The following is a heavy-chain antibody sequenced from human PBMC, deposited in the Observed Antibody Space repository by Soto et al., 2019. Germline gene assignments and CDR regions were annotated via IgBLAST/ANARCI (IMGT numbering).Heavy chain of an antibody. J-gene: IGHJ4*02. CDR1: GFTFSSYA. CDR2: ISGSGGST. D-gene: IGHD3-10*01. Sequence: EVQLLESGGGLVQPGGSLRLSCAASGFTFSSYAMSWVHQAPGKGLEWVSAISGSGGSTYYADSVKGRFSISRDNSKNMLYLQMNSLRAEDTAIYYCAKDRPNYYGSGSYFDYWGQGTLVTVSS. CDR3: AKDRPNYYGSGSYFDY. V-gene: IGHV3-23*01.